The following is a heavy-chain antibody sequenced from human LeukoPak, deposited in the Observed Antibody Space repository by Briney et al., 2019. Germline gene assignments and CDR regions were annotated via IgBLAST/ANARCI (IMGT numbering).Heavy chain of an antibody. V-gene: IGHV3-48*03. D-gene: IGHD3-10*01. CDR2: ISSSGSTI. CDR3: ARDRGVSYFDY. Sequence: GGSLRLSCAASGFTFSSYEMNWVRQAPGKGLEWVSYISSSGSTIYYADSVKGRFTISRDNAKNSLYLQMNSLRAEDTAMYYCARDRGVSYFDYWGQGTQVTVSS. J-gene: IGHJ4*02. CDR1: GFTFSSYE.